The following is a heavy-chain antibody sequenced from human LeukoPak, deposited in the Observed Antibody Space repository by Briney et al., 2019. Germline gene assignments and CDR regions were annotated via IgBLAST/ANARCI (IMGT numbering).Heavy chain of an antibody. CDR2: IYYSGST. CDR3: ARDRYDILTGYYFDY. D-gene: IGHD3-9*01. CDR1: GGSISSSSYY. Sequence: PSETLSLTCTVSGGSISSSSYYWGWIRQPPGKGLEWIGCIYYSGSTYYNPSLKSRVTISVDTSKNQFSLKLSSVTAADTAVYYCARDRYDILTGYYFDYWGQGTLVTVSS. V-gene: IGHV4-39*07. J-gene: IGHJ4*02.